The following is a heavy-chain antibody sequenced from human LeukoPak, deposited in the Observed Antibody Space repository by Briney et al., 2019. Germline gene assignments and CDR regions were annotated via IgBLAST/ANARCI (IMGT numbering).Heavy chain of an antibody. CDR1: GYRFTSYW. CDR2: RYPGDSAT. CDR3: ARLSITGTTGWFDP. Sequence: GESLKISGKGSGYRFTSYWIGWVRQMPGKGLEWMGIRYPGDSATRYSPSFQGQVTISAEKSISTAYLQWRSLKASDTAMYYSARLSITGTTGWFDPWVQGTLVTVYS. V-gene: IGHV5-51*01. J-gene: IGHJ5*02. D-gene: IGHD1-7*01.